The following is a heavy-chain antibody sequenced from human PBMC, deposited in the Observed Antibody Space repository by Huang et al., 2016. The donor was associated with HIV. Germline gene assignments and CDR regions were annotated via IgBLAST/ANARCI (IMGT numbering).Heavy chain of an antibody. J-gene: IGHJ5*01. CDR2: VNPRGGRA. Sequence: QVQLVQSGAEVKKPGASVTISCKASGFSILIYYIHWVRQAPGQGLEWRGIVNPRGGRADYAQKFKSRVNMTRETSTRTLYMELSSLRSEDTAVDYCAREGITPSGTEVSGFDFWGQGTPVSVSS. D-gene: IGHD6-13*01. V-gene: IGHV1-46*03. CDR1: GFSILIYY. CDR3: AREGITPSGTEVSGFDF.